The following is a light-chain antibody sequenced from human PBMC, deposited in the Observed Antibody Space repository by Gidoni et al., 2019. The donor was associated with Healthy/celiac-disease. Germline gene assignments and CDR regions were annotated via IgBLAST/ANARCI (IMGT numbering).Light chain of an antibody. J-gene: IGKJ4*01. CDR2: GAS. V-gene: IGKV3-20*01. CDR3: QQYGSSPPNT. Sequence: ELVLTHSPGTLSLSPGERATLSCRASQSVSSSYLAWYQQKPGQAPRLLSYGASSRATGIPDRFSSSGSGTDFTLTISRLEPEDFAVYYCQQYGSSPPNTFGGGTKVEIK. CDR1: QSVSSSY.